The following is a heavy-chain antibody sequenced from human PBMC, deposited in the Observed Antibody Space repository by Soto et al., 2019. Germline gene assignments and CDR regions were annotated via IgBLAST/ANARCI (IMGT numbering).Heavy chain of an antibody. CDR1: GFTFSSYW. Sequence: EVQLVESGGGLVQPGGSLRLSCAASGFTFSSYWMHWVRQAPGKGLVWVSRINSDGSSTSYADSVKGRFTIYRDNAKNTLYLQMNSLRAEDTAVYYCAAGVRFLEWWATYYYYYMDVWGKGTTVTVSS. CDR2: INSDGSST. J-gene: IGHJ6*03. CDR3: AAGVRFLEWWATYYYYYMDV. V-gene: IGHV3-74*01. D-gene: IGHD3-3*01.